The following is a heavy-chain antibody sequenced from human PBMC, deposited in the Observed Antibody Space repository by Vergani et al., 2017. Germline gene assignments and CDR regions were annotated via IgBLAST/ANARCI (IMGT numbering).Heavy chain of an antibody. V-gene: IGHV3-66*02. D-gene: IGHD3-9*01. J-gene: IGHJ4*02. CDR2: IYSGGTT. CDR1: GFTVSSNY. Sequence: EVQLVESGGGLVQPGGFLRLSCAASGFTVSSNYMSWVRQAPGKGWEWVSVIYSGGTTYYADSVKGRFTISRDNSKNTLYLQMNSLRAEDTAVYYCARDHACYDVLADWGQGTLVTVSS. CDR3: ARDHACYDVLAD.